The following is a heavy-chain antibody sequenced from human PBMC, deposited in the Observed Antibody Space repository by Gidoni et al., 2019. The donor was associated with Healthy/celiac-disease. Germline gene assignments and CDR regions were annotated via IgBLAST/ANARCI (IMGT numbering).Heavy chain of an antibody. D-gene: IGHD1-26*01. Sequence: QVQLVQSGAEVKKPGASVKVSCKASGYTFTSYYMHWVRQAPGQGLEWMGIINPSGGSTSYAQKFQGRVTMTRDTSTSTVYMELSSLRSEDTAVYYCARDFLPPWELRSGTNLGFDPWGQGTLVTVSS. CDR3: ARDFLPPWELRSGTNLGFDP. CDR1: GYTFTSYY. J-gene: IGHJ5*02. V-gene: IGHV1-46*01. CDR2: INPSGGST.